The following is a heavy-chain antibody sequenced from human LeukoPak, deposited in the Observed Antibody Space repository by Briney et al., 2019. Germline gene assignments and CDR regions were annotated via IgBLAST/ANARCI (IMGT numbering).Heavy chain of an antibody. Sequence: SETLSLTCAVYGGSFSGYYWSWIRQPPGKGLEWIGEINHSGSTNYNPSLKSRVTISVDTSKNQFSLKLSSVTAADTAVYYCARRDYYDSGGAFDIWGQGTMVTVSS. J-gene: IGHJ3*02. D-gene: IGHD3-22*01. CDR3: ARRDYYDSGGAFDI. CDR2: INHSGST. V-gene: IGHV4-34*01. CDR1: GGSFSGYY.